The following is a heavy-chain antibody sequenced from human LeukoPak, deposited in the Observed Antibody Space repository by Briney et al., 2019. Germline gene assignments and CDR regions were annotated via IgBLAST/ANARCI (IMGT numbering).Heavy chain of an antibody. V-gene: IGHV3-21*04. D-gene: IGHD2-2*01. CDR1: GFTFITYG. J-gene: IGHJ1*01. Sequence: PGRSLRLSCAASGFTFITYGMYWVRQAPGKGLEWVSSISSSSTYIYYADSVKGRFTISRDNSKNTLYLQMNSLRAEDTAVYYCAKVDIVVVPSYPYFQHWGQGTLVTVSS. CDR2: ISSSSTYI. CDR3: AKVDIVVVPSYPYFQH.